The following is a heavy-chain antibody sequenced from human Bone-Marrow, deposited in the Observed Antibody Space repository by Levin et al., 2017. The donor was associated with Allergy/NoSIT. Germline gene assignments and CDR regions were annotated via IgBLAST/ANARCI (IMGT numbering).Heavy chain of an antibody. CDR3: ARRDARPSLSGGSCYHRYNNWFDP. D-gene: IGHD2-15*01. Sequence: SETLSLTCAVYGGSFSGYYWSWIRQPPGKGLEWIGEINHSGSTNYNPSLKSRVTISVDTSKNQFSLKLSSVTAADTAVYYCARRDARPSLSGGSCYHRYNNWFDPWGQGTLVTVSS. CDR1: GGSFSGYY. J-gene: IGHJ5*02. V-gene: IGHV4-34*01. CDR2: INHSGST.